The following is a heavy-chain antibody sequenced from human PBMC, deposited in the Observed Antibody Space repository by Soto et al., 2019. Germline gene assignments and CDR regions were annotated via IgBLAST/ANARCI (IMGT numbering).Heavy chain of an antibody. Sequence: QVQLVESGGGVVQPGGSLRLSCVASGFTFSTYAMHWVRQAPGKGLEWVAVISFDGSNKYYAASVNGRFTISRDNSRNTLYLKLNTLRVEDTAVYYCARETKVEKAQRLDYWGQGTLVTVSS. J-gene: IGHJ4*02. CDR3: ARETKVEKAQRLDY. V-gene: IGHV3-30-3*01. CDR1: GFTFSTYA. D-gene: IGHD3-16*01. CDR2: ISFDGSNK.